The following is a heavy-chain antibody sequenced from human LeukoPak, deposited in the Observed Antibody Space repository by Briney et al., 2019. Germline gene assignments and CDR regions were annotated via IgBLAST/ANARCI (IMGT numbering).Heavy chain of an antibody. CDR2: IYPGDSDT. D-gene: IGHD2-2*02. CDR3: VRLYCSSASCYTGSSYYFDY. V-gene: IGHV5-51*01. Sequence: GESLKISCKGSGYSFTNYWIAWVRQMPGKRLEWMGIIYPGDSDTRYSPSFQGQVTISADRSISTAYLQWSSLKASDIAMYYCVRLYCSSASCYTGSSYYFDYWGQGTLVTVSS. J-gene: IGHJ4*02. CDR1: GYSFTNYW.